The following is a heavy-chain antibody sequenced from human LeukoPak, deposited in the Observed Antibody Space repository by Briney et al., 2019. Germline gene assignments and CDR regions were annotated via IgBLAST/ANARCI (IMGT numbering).Heavy chain of an antibody. D-gene: IGHD6-19*01. CDR1: GFIFNNYA. Sequence: PGRSLRLSCAGSGFIFNNYAMHWVRHPPGKGLEWVSGISRNSGSIDYADSVKGRFTISRDNAKNSLYLQMNSLRVEDTAFYYCAKDNRRHYTSGPNPDSLHWGQGALVTVSS. J-gene: IGHJ4*02. CDR3: AKDNRRHYTSGPNPDSLH. CDR2: ISRNSGSI. V-gene: IGHV3-9*01.